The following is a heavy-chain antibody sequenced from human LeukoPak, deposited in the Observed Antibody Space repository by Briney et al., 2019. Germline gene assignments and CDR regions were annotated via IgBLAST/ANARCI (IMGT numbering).Heavy chain of an antibody. CDR3: TRGGARIGEYTYGFDY. D-gene: IGHD5-18*01. J-gene: IGHJ4*02. Sequence: GGSLRLSCAASGFTFSDYCMHWVRQAPGKGLVWVSRINSDGSGTNYPDSVKGRFTMSRDNAKNTLYLQMNSLRAEDTAVYYCTRGGARIGEYTYGFDYWGQGALVTVSS. CDR2: INSDGSGT. V-gene: IGHV3-74*01. CDR1: GFTFSDYC.